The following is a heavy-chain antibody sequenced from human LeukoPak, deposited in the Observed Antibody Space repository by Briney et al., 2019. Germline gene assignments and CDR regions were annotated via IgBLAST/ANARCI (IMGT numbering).Heavy chain of an antibody. D-gene: IGHD4-11*01. Sequence: GGSLRLSCAASGFTFDGYGMSWVRQVPGKGLEWVSGINWDGSSTGYAGSVKGQFTISRDNAKNSLFLQMDSLRAEDTALYYCARADYSNYVDYWGQGTLVTVSS. CDR1: GFTFDGYG. CDR3: ARADYSNYVDY. CDR2: INWDGSST. V-gene: IGHV3-20*04. J-gene: IGHJ4*02.